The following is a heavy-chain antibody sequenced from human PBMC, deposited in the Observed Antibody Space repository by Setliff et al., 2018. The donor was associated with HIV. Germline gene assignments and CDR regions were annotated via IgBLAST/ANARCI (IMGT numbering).Heavy chain of an antibody. CDR2: IIPIFGTA. CDR3: ARGEKRFLEWLPLDYYYYYYMDV. V-gene: IGHV1-69*13. Sequence: SVKVSCKASGGTFSGYAISWVRQAPGQGLELMGGIIPIFGTANYAQKFQGRVTITADESTSTAYMELSSLRSEDTAVYYCARGEKRFLEWLPLDYYYYYYMDVWGKGNTVTGSS. CDR1: GGTFSGYA. J-gene: IGHJ6*03. D-gene: IGHD3-3*01.